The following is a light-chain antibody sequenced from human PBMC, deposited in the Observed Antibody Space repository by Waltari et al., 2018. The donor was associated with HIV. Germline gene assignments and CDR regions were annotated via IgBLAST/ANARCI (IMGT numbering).Light chain of an antibody. J-gene: IGLJ2*01. CDR1: SSNIGAGYD. CDR3: QSYDSSLSGSVV. CDR2: GNS. V-gene: IGLV1-40*01. Sequence: QSVLTQPPSVSGAPGQRVTISCTGSSSNIGAGYDVHWYQQLPGTAPKLLIYGNSNRSSGVPDRCSGCKSGTSAYVAITGLQAEDEADYYCQSYDSSLSGSVVFGGGTKLTVL.